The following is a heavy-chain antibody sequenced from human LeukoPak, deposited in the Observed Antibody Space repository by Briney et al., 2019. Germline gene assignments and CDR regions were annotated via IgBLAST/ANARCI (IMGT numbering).Heavy chain of an antibody. CDR3: ARDQVHTIFGVVQGAFDI. CDR1: GGSISSGSYY. D-gene: IGHD3-3*01. Sequence: SQTLSLTCTVSGGSISSGSYYWSWIRQPAGKGLEWIGRIYTSGSTNYNPSLKSRVTISVDTSKNQFSLKLSSVTAADTAVYYCARDQVHTIFGVVQGAFDIWGQGTMVTVSS. V-gene: IGHV4-61*02. J-gene: IGHJ3*02. CDR2: IYTSGST.